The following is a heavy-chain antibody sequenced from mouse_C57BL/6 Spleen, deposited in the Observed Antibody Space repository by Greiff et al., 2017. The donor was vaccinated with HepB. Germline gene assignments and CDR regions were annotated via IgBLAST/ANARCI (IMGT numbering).Heavy chain of an antibody. D-gene: IGHD1-2*01. CDR2: IYPRSGNT. V-gene: IGHV1-81*01. Sequence: QVQLKESGAELARPGASVKLSCKASGYTFTSYGISWVKQRTGQGLEWIGEIYPRSGNTYYNEKFKGKATLTADKSSSTAYMELRSLTSEDSAVYFCARELRLYAMDYWGQGTSVTVSS. J-gene: IGHJ4*01. CDR3: ARELRLYAMDY. CDR1: GYTFTSYG.